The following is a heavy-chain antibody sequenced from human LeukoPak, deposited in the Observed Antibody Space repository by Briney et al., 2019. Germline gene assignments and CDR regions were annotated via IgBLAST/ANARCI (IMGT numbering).Heavy chain of an antibody. V-gene: IGHV1-46*01. Sequence: GASVKVSCKASGYSFTRYFIRWVRQAPGQGLEWMGIIIPSDGSTSYAQKFQGRVTMTRDTSTSTVYMELSSLRSEDTAVYYCARGKVVTMVRGVIITYFDYWGQGTLVTVSS. J-gene: IGHJ4*02. CDR2: IIPSDGST. CDR3: ARGKVVTMVRGVIITYFDY. D-gene: IGHD3-10*01. CDR1: GYSFTRYF.